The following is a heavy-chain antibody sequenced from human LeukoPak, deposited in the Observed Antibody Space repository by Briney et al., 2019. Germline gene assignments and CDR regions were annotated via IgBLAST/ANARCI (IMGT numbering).Heavy chain of an antibody. D-gene: IGHD6-13*01. Sequence: GGSLRLSCAASGITFSNYWMSWVRQAPGKGLEWVANINQDGSHRNYVDSVKGRSTISRDNVKNSLYLQMDSLRVEDTAVYYCARDSYSTPAKYWGQGTLVTVSS. J-gene: IGHJ4*02. CDR3: ARDSYSTPAKY. CDR1: GITFSNYW. V-gene: IGHV3-7*01. CDR2: INQDGSHR.